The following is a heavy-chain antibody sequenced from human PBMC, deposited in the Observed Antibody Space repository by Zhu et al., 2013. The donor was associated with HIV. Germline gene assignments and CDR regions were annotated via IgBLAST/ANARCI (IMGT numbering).Heavy chain of an antibody. Sequence: VQLVESGGGVVQPGRSLRLSCADSGFTLNRYAVHWVRQAPGKGLQWVAVIASDGGNKYYADSVRGRFTISRDTSKNTLYLQMNSLRPEDTAVYYCVRDRSPGLVWFGASRDAFDIWGQGTMVTVSS. CDR2: IASDGGNK. CDR3: VRDRSPGLVWFGASRDAFDI. CDR1: GFTLNRYA. J-gene: IGHJ3*02. D-gene: IGHD3-10*01. V-gene: IGHV3-30*17.